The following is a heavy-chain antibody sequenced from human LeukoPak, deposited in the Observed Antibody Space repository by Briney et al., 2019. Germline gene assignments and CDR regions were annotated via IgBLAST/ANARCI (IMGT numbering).Heavy chain of an antibody. CDR3: ARDRGTWNDDGFDY. J-gene: IGHJ4*02. CDR1: GGSISSYY. CDR2: IYISGST. Sequence: NPSETLSLTCTVSGGSISSYYWSWLRQPAGKGLEWIGRIYISGSTNYNPSLKSRVTMSVDTSKNQFSLKLSSVTAADTAVYYCARDRGTWNDDGFDYWGQGTLVTVSS. V-gene: IGHV4-4*07. D-gene: IGHD1-1*01.